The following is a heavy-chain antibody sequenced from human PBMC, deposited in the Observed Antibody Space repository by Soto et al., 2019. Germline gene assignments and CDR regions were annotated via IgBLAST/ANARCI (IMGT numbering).Heavy chain of an antibody. CDR1: GFTFSSYA. V-gene: IGHV3-23*01. CDR2: ISGSGGST. D-gene: IGHD6-13*01. Sequence: GGSLRLSCAASGFTFSSYAMSWVRQAPGKGLEWVSTISGSGGSTHHADSVKGRFTISRDNSENTLYLQMNSLRAEDTALYYCATDAQHPGGHHPDGHWGPGTLVTVSS. CDR3: ATDAQHPGGHHPDGH. J-gene: IGHJ1*01.